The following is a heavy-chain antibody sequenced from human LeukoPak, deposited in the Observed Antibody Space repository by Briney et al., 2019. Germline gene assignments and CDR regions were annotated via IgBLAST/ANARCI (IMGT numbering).Heavy chain of an antibody. V-gene: IGHV1-2*02. CDR2: INPNSGGT. D-gene: IGHD3-9*01. CDR3: ARGRSDILTGYYYMDV. Sequence: ASVKVSCKASGYTFTGYYMHWVRQAPGQGLEWMGWINPNSGGTNYAQKFQGRVTMTRDTSISTAYMELSRLRSDDTAVYYCARGRSDILTGYYYMDVWGKGTTVTISS. J-gene: IGHJ6*03. CDR1: GYTFTGYY.